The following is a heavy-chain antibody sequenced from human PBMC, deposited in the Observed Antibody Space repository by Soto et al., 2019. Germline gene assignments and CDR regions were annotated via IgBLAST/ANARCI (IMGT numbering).Heavy chain of an antibody. CDR2: LFYGGTT. Sequence: QVQLQESGPGLVKPSETLSLTCTVSGGSINCYYWTWIRQPPGKGLEWVGSLFYGGTTDYNPSLKSRLTMSLDTSKNPFSLKRRSVPDADTAVYYCARHRGPAPVYWGQGTLVTASS. J-gene: IGHJ4*02. CDR3: ARHRGPAPVY. D-gene: IGHD3-10*01. CDR1: GGSINCYY. V-gene: IGHV4-39*01.